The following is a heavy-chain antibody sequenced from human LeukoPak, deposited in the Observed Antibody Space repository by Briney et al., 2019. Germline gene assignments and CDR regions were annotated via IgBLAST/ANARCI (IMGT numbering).Heavy chain of an antibody. CDR3: ARDRGDIVVVPAAIWFDP. D-gene: IGHD2-2*01. CDR1: GGTFSSYA. J-gene: IGHJ5*02. V-gene: IGHV1-69*06. Sequence: ASVKVSCKASGGTFSSYAISWVRQAPGQGLGWMGGIIPIFGTANYAQKFQGRVTITADKSTSTAYMELSSLRSEDTAVYYCARDRGDIVVVPAAIWFDPWGQGTLVTVSS. CDR2: IIPIFGTA.